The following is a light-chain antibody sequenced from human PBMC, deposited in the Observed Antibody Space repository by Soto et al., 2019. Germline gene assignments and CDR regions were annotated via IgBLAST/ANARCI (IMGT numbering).Light chain of an antibody. CDR1: YSNIGAGYD. CDR2: GNS. CDR3: QSYDSSLSGVV. Sequence: QSVLTQPPSVSGAPGQRVTISCTGSYSNIGAGYDVHWYQQLPGTAPKLLIYGNSNRPSGVPDQFSGSKSGTSASLVITGLQAEDEADYYCQSYDSSLSGVVFGGGTKLTVL. J-gene: IGLJ2*01. V-gene: IGLV1-40*01.